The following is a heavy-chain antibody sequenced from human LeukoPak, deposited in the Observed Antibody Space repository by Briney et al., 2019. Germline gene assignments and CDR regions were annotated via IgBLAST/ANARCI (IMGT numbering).Heavy chain of an antibody. V-gene: IGHV3-21*01. CDR3: ARDRCIAVAGEFDAFDI. J-gene: IGHJ3*02. D-gene: IGHD6-19*01. CDR1: GFTFSSYS. CDR2: ISSSSSYI. Sequence: GGSLRLSCAASGFTFSSYSMNWVRQAPGKGLEWVSSISSSSSYIYYADSVKGRFTISRDNAKNSLYLQMNSLRAEDTAVYYCARDRCIAVAGEFDAFDIWGQGTMVTVSS.